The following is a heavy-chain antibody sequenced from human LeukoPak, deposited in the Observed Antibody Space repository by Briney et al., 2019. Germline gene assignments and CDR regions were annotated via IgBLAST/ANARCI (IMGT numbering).Heavy chain of an antibody. CDR2: IKQDGSEK. D-gene: IGHD4-23*01. CDR1: GFTFSSYW. Sequence: PGGSLRLSCAASGFTFSSYWMSWVRQAPGKGLEWVANIKQDGSEKYYVDSVKGRFTISRDNAKNSLYLQMNSLRAEDTAVYYCARATKSRPPHMYGGNSFWVSDYYYMDVWGKGTTVTISS. J-gene: IGHJ6*03. V-gene: IGHV3-7*01. CDR3: ARATKSRPPHMYGGNSFWVSDYYYMDV.